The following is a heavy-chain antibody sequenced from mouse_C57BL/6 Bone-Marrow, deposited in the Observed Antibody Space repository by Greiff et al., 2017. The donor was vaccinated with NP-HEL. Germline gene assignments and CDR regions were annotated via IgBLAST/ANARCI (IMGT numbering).Heavy chain of an antibody. V-gene: IGHV1-47*01. J-gene: IGHJ1*03. CDR3: ARGEYYYGSSHWYFDV. CDR1: GYTFTTYP. CDR2: FHPYNDDT. D-gene: IGHD1-1*01. Sequence: VKLQQSGAELVKPGASVKMSCKASGYTFTTYPIEWMKQNHGKSLEWIGNFHPYNDDTKYNEKFKGKATLTVEKSSSTVYLELSRLTSDDSAVYYCARGEYYYGSSHWYFDVWGTGTTVTVSS.